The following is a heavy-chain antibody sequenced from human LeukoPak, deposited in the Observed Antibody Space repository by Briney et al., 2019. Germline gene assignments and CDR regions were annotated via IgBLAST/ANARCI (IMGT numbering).Heavy chain of an antibody. CDR1: GFTVSGNY. CDR3: ARDLSLDY. CDR2: IYSGGTT. J-gene: IGHJ4*02. V-gene: IGHV3-53*04. Sequence: GGSLRLSCAASGFTVSGNYMTWVRQAPGKGLEWVSVIYSGGTTYYADSVKGRFTISRHNSNNTLYLQMNSLRPEDTAVYCCARDLSLDYWGQGTLVTVSS.